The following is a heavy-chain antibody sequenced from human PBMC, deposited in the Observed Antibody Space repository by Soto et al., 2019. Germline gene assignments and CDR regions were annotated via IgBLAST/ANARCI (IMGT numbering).Heavy chain of an antibody. CDR2: SSPIFGTA. J-gene: IGHJ6*02. V-gene: IGHV1-69*01. D-gene: IGHD2-2*01. Sequence: QVQLVQSGAEVKKPGSSVKVSCKASGGTFSSYAISWVRQAPGQGREWMGGSSPIFGTANYAQKFQGRVTITADESTSTAYMELSSLRAEDTAVYYCARVAIVVVPAAPWGSYGMDVWGQGTTVSVSS. CDR1: GGTFSSYA. CDR3: ARVAIVVVPAAPWGSYGMDV.